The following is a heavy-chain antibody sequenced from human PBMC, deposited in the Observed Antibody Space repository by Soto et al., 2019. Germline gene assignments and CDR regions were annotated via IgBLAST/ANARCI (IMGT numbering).Heavy chain of an antibody. J-gene: IGHJ4*02. D-gene: IGHD1-1*01. Sequence: EVQLVESGGGLVQPGGSLRLSCAASGFTFSKNWMHWVRQGPGKGLVWVSRINPDGSYTSYADSVKGRFTISRDNAKNTLYLQMNSLRAEDTAVYHCVRDHTGNYDYWGQGTQVTVSS. CDR1: GFTFSKNW. CDR3: VRDHTGNYDY. CDR2: INPDGSYT. V-gene: IGHV3-74*01.